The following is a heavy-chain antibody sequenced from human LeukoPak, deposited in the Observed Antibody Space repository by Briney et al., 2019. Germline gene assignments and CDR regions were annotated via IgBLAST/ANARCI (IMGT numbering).Heavy chain of an antibody. J-gene: IGHJ4*02. Sequence: GGSLRLSWAASGFTFGSYGMHWVRQAPGKGLEWVAVISYDGSNKYYADSVKGRFTISRDTSKNTLYLQMNSLRADDTAVYYCARGRIVGPTPPAYWGQGTLVTVSS. CDR2: ISYDGSNK. CDR1: GFTFGSYG. CDR3: ARGRIVGPTPPAY. D-gene: IGHD1-26*01. V-gene: IGHV3-30*03.